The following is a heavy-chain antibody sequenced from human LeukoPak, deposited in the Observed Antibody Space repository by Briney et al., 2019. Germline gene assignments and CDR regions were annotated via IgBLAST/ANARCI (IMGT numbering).Heavy chain of an antibody. CDR2: ISYDGSNK. CDR3: AKDYRPHDFWSGLVDY. Sequence: GGSLRLSCAASGFTFSSYGMHWVRQAPGKGLEWVTLISYDGSNKYYADSVKGRFTISRDNSKNPLYLQMNSLRAEDTAVYYCAKDYRPHDFWSGLVDYWGQGTLVTVSS. CDR1: GFTFSSYG. D-gene: IGHD3-3*01. V-gene: IGHV3-30*18. J-gene: IGHJ4*02.